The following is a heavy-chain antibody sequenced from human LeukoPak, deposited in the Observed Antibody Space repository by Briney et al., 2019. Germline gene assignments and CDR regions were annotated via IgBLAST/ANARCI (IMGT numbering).Heavy chain of an antibody. J-gene: IGHJ6*02. D-gene: IGHD3-9*01. CDR2: INSDGSST. CDR1: GFTFSSYW. CDR3: ARDLQLRYFDWLTTEPVDYYYGMDV. Sequence: GGSLRLSCAASGFTFSSYWMHWVRQAPGEGLVWVSRINSDGSSTIYADSVKGRFTISRDNAKNTLYLQMNSLRAEDTAVYYCARDLQLRYFDWLTTEPVDYYYGMDVWGQGTTVTVSS. V-gene: IGHV3-74*01.